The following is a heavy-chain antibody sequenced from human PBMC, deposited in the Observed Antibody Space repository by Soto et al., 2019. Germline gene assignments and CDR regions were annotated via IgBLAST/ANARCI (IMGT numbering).Heavy chain of an antibody. CDR3: ARALGATPDFDF. CDR1: VGSISSGGYY. Sequence: SETLSLTCTVSVGSISSGGYYWSWIRQHPGKGLEWIGFIYYSGPTYYNPSLKSRVSISVDTSKNQFSLKLRSVTAADTAVYYCARALGATPDFDFWGQGTLVTVSS. V-gene: IGHV4-31*03. D-gene: IGHD1-26*01. J-gene: IGHJ4*02. CDR2: IYYSGPT.